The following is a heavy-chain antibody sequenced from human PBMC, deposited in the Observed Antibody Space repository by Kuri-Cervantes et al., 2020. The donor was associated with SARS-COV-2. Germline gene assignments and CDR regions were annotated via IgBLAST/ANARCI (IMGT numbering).Heavy chain of an antibody. D-gene: IGHD6-6*01. CDR2: ISGSGGST. CDR3: ARDGGGYSSSSVVAFDI. J-gene: IGHJ3*02. V-gene: IGHV3-23*01. Sequence: LSLTCAASGFTFSSYAMSWVRQAPGKGLEWVSAISGSGGSTYYADSVKGRFTISRDNAKNSLYLQMNSLRAEDTAVYYCARDGGGYSSSSVVAFDIWGQGTMVTVSS. CDR1: GFTFSSYA.